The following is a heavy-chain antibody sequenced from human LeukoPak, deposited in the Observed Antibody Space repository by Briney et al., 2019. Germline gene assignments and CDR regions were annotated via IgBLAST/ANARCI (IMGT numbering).Heavy chain of an antibody. J-gene: IGHJ6*02. D-gene: IGHD3-22*01. CDR1: GGTLSSYT. CDR3: ARAAGYYDSSGYYYGPHPLGMDV. Sequence: ASVKVSCKASGGTLSSYTISWVRQAPGQGLEWMGRIIPILGIVNYAQKFQGRVTITADKSTSTAYMELSSLRSEDTAVYYCARAAGYYDSSGYYYGPHPLGMDVWGQGTTVTVSS. CDR2: IIPILGIV. V-gene: IGHV1-69*02.